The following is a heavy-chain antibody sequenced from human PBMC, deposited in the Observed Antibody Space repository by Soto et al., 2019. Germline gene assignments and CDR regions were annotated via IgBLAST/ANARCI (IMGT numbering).Heavy chain of an antibody. CDR3: ARGPSYSDSYFDY. D-gene: IGHD4-17*01. CDR1: EFTFSNYA. J-gene: IGHJ4*02. Sequence: PASEFTFSNYARHWVRQPPGKGLQWLAVISYDGNNKYYADSVEGRFTISRDNSKNTVYLQMNSLRLEDTAVYYCARGPSYSDSYFDYWGQGTLVTVSS. CDR2: ISYDGNNK. V-gene: IGHV3-30*03.